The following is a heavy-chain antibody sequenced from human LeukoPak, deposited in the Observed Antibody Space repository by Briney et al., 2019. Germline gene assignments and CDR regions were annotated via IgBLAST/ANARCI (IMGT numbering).Heavy chain of an antibody. Sequence: SVKVSCKASGGTFSRYALSGVRPAPGQGLEWMGGIIPIFGTANYAQKFQGRVTITTDESTSTAYMELSSLRSEDTAVYYCAREMDVWGKETTVTVSS. V-gene: IGHV1-69*05. J-gene: IGHJ6*04. CDR3: AREMDV. CDR2: IIPIFGTA. CDR1: GGTFSRYA.